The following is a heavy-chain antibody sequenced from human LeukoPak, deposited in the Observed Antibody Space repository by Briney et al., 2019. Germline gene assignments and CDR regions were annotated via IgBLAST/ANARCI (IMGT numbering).Heavy chain of an antibody. CDR3: ARGVMATTKRGTFSDY. D-gene: IGHD5-24*01. CDR2: ISSSSSYI. J-gene: IGHJ4*02. CDR1: GFTFSSYS. V-gene: IGHV3-21*01. Sequence: GGSLRLSCAASGFTFSSYSMNWVRQAPGKGLEWVSSISSSSSYIYYADSVKGRFTISRDNAKNSLYLQMNSLRAEDTAVYYCARGVMATTKRGTFSDYWGQGTLVTVSS.